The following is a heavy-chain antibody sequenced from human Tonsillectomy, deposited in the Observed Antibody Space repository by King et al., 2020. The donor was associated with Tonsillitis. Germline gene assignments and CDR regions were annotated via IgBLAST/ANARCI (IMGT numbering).Heavy chain of an antibody. Sequence: VQLQESGPGLVKPSKTLSLTCTVSGGSISTYYWSWIRQPPGKGLEWIAYIYNSGSTNYNPSLKSRVTISVHTSKNQFSLKLNSVTAADTAVYYCARDGGYSSGWYDRMDAFDIWGHGTMVTVSS. CDR2: IYNSGST. CDR3: ARDGGYSSGWYDRMDAFDI. CDR1: GGSISTYY. V-gene: IGHV4-59*01. D-gene: IGHD6-19*01. J-gene: IGHJ3*02.